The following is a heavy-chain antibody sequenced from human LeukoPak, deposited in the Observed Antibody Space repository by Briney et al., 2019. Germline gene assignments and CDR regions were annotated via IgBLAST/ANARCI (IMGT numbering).Heavy chain of an antibody. J-gene: IGHJ6*04. Sequence: ASVKLSFQASGYTFTSFGISWVRQAPGQGLEWMGWISAYNGNTNYAQKLQCRGTITTDTSTSTAYMKLRSLRYDDTAVYYCARDILWFGEHYYGMDVWGKGTTVTVSS. V-gene: IGHV1-18*04. CDR1: GYTFTSFG. CDR2: ISAYNGNT. CDR3: ARDILWFGEHYYGMDV. D-gene: IGHD3-10*01.